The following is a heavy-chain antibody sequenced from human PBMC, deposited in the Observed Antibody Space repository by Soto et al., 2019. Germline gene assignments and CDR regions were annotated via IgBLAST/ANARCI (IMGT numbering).Heavy chain of an antibody. V-gene: IGHV1-2*04. Sequence: ASVTVSCKASGYTLTGYSMHWVRQAPGQGLEWMGWINPNSGGTNYAQKFQGWVTMTRDTSISTAYMELSRLRSDDTAVYYCARGPLMVYDSGFYYFEYWGQGTLVTVSS. J-gene: IGHJ4*02. CDR3: ARGPLMVYDSGFYYFEY. CDR2: INPNSGGT. D-gene: IGHD2-8*01. CDR1: GYTLTGYS.